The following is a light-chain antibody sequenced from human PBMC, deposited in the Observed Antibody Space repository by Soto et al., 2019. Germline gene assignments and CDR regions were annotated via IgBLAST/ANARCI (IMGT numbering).Light chain of an antibody. V-gene: IGKV3-20*01. Sequence: EIVLTQSPGTLSLSPGERATLSCRASQSVSGGYLSWYQQQPGPAPRLLICGSSSRATGIPDRFSGSGSGTDFILTISRLEHEDFAVYYYQQYGSFRSFGQGTKVEIK. CDR1: QSVSGGY. CDR3: QQYGSFRS. CDR2: GSS. J-gene: IGKJ1*01.